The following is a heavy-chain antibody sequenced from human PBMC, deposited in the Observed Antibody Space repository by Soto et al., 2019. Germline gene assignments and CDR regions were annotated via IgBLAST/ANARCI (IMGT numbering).Heavy chain of an antibody. CDR3: AIGRGGNKY. D-gene: IGHD3-16*01. CDR2: TDQSGGT. CDR1: GGSFSPYY. V-gene: IGHV4-34*01. Sequence: QVQLQQWGTGLLKSSETLSLNCAVYGGSFSPYYWSWVRPPPGKGLEWIGETDQSGGTYYNPSLKSRVTVSLDTSKNQFSLEVKSVTAADTAVYYCAIGRGGNKYWGQGTLVTVSS. J-gene: IGHJ4*02.